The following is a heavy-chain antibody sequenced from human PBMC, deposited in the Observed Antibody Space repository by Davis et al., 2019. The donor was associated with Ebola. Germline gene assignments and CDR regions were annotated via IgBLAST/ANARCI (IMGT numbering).Heavy chain of an antibody. CDR2: VYSSGST. V-gene: IGHV4-30-4*07. J-gene: IGHJ1*01. D-gene: IGHD2-15*01. Sequence: SETLSLTCTVSAASISGGSFSWNWIRQLPGKALEWIGSVYSSGSTYYNPSLKSRVSISLDTSKNQFSLRVSSVTAADTAVYHCARGFCSSGGSCPPGNFWGQGTLVIVSS. CDR1: AASISGGSFS. CDR3: ARGFCSSGGSCPPGNF.